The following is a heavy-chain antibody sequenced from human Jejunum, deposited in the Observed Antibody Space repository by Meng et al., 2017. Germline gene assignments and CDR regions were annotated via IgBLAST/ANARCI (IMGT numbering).Heavy chain of an antibody. J-gene: IGHJ4*02. V-gene: IGHV1-18*01. CDR2: ISAYNGDT. CDR1: GYTFSSYG. CDR3: ARDHSILAVGMTHYIDY. D-gene: IGHD6-13*01. Sequence: ASVKVSCKASGYTFSSYGISWVRQAPGQRLEWMGWISAYNGDTYYVQKLQGRVTMTTDTSTSTAYMELRSLRSDDTAVYYCARDHSILAVGMTHYIDYWGQGTLVTVSS.